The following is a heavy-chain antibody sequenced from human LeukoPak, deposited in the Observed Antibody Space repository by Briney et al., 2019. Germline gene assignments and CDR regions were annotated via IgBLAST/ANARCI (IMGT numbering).Heavy chain of an antibody. J-gene: IGHJ4*02. D-gene: IGHD3-22*01. CDR2: ISGSGGST. V-gene: IGHV3-23*01. CDR1: GFTFSSYA. CDR3: AKDTRIVVVTQYFDY. Sequence: PGASLRLSCAASGFTFSSYAMSWVRQAPGKGLESVSAISGSGGSTYYADSVKGRFTISRDNSKNTLYLQMNSLRAEDTAVYYCAKDTRIVVVTQYFDYWGQGTLITVSS.